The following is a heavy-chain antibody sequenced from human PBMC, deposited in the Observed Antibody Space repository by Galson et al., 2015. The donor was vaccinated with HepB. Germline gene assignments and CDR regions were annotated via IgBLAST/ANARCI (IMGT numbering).Heavy chain of an antibody. D-gene: IGHD3-10*01. J-gene: IGHJ4*02. CDR2: ISSSSSYI. Sequence: SLRLSCAASGFTFSSYSMNWVRQAPGKGLEWVSSISSSSSYIYYADSVKGRSTISRDNAKNSLYLQMNSLRAEDTAVYYCARDVYGSGSYAVDYWGQGTLVTVSS. CDR1: GFTFSSYS. V-gene: IGHV3-21*01. CDR3: ARDVYGSGSYAVDY.